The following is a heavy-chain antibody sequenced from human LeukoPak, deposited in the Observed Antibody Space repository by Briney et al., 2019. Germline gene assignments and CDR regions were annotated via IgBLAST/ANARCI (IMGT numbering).Heavy chain of an antibody. V-gene: IGHV1-69*13. Sequence: SVKVSCKASGGTFSSYAISWVRQAPGQGLEWMGGIIPIFGTANYAQKFQGRVTITADESTSTAYMELSSLRSEDTAVYYCARAGSYCTNGVCYRTYYYYYMDVWGKGTTVTVSS. CDR3: ARAGSYCTNGVCYRTYYYYYMDV. D-gene: IGHD2-8*01. CDR2: IIPIFGTA. J-gene: IGHJ6*03. CDR1: GGTFSSYA.